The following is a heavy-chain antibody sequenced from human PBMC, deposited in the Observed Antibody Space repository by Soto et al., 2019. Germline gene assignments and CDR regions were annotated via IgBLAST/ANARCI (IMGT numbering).Heavy chain of an antibody. J-gene: IGHJ4*02. CDR3: AKDRTASGGGYYGYFYY. Sequence: EVQLLEYGGGLVQPGGSLRLSCAASGFTVSSYAMSWVRQAPGKGLEWVSAISGSGYSTYYAASVTGRFTIYRDNSKNTRYLQRNTLRDEDTAVYYCAKDRTASGGGYYGYFYYWGEGTLVTVSS. CDR1: GFTVSSYA. V-gene: IGHV3-23*01. CDR2: ISGSGYST. D-gene: IGHD3-22*01.